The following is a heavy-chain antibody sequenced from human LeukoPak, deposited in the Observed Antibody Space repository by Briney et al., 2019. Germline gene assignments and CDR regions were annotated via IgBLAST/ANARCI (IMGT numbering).Heavy chain of an antibody. CDR2: ISGSGTGT. J-gene: IGHJ4*02. V-gene: IGHV3-23*01. D-gene: IGHD1-26*01. CDR3: AKGPTVATATTD. CDR1: GFTFSSYA. Sequence: GGSLRLSCAGSGFTFSSYAISWARQSPGKGLEWVSGISGSGTGTSYADSVKGRFTISRDNSKSTLYLQMNSLKFEDTAVYYCAKGPTVATATTDWGQGTLVTVSS.